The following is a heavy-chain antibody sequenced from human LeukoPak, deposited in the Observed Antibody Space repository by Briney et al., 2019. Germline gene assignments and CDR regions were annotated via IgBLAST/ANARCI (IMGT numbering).Heavy chain of an antibody. V-gene: IGHV3-23*01. CDR3: AKGGHDYNPFYW. Sequence: PGGSLRLSCAASGFTFSTYDMGWVRQAPGKGLEWVSSIKGGGGDPFYADSVKGRFTISRDNSKITLFLQLNSLRAEDTAVYYCAKGGHDYNPFYWWGQGTLVTVSS. J-gene: IGHJ4*02. CDR1: GFTFSTYD. D-gene: IGHD4-11*01. CDR2: IKGGGGDP.